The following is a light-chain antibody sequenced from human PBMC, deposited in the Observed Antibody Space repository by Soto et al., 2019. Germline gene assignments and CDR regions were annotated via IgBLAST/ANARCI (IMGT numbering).Light chain of an antibody. CDR3: QHYGTSPTWT. CDR1: QSVSSSY. J-gene: IGKJ1*01. Sequence: EIVLTQSPGTLYLSPGERATLSCRASQSVSSSYLAWYQQKPGQAPRLLIYGSSSRATGIPDRFSGSGSGTDFTLTISRLEPEDFAVYYCQHYGTSPTWTFVQGTKVEI. V-gene: IGKV3-20*01. CDR2: GSS.